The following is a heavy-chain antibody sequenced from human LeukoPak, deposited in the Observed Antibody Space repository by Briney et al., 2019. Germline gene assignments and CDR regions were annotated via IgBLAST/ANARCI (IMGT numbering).Heavy chain of an antibody. CDR3: ARDAYGYGDPYYFDY. D-gene: IGHD4-17*01. CDR1: GGSISSGGYY. V-gene: IGHV4-31*03. Sequence: SETLSLTCTVSGGSISSGGYYWSWIRRHPGKGLEWIGYIYYSGSTYYNPSLKSRVTISVDTSKNQLSLKLSSVTAADTAVYYCARDAYGYGDPYYFDYWGQGTLVTVSS. J-gene: IGHJ4*02. CDR2: IYYSGST.